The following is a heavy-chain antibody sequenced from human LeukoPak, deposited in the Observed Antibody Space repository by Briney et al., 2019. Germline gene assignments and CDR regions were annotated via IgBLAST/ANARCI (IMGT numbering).Heavy chain of an antibody. CDR2: DIPIFSTA. J-gene: IGHJ3*02. Sequence: GASVKVSCKASGGTFSNYAIGWVRQAPGHGLEWMGGDIPIFSTANYAQKFQGRVTITADRSTSTAYMELSSLRSEDTAVYYCARGLQETLAWLKALSAFDIWGQGTMVTVSS. D-gene: IGHD5-24*01. V-gene: IGHV1-69*06. CDR1: GGTFSNYA. CDR3: ARGLQETLAWLKALSAFDI.